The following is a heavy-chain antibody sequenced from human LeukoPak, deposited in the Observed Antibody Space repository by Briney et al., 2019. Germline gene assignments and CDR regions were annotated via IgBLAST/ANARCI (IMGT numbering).Heavy chain of an antibody. CDR1: GFTFSSYW. V-gene: IGHV3-7*01. J-gene: IGHJ4*02. CDR2: INHNGNVN. CDR3: ARLDAYGDYVDY. D-gene: IGHD4-17*01. Sequence: GGSLRLSCAASGFTFSSYWMNWARQAPGKGLEWVASINHNGNVNYYVDSVKGRFTISRDNAKNSLYLQMNSLRAEDTAVYYCARLDAYGDYVDYWGQGTLVTVSS.